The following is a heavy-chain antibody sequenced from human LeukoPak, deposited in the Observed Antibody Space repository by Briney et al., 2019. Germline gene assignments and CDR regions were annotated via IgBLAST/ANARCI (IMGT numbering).Heavy chain of an antibody. CDR2: IHDSGST. V-gene: IGHV4-30-4*01. Sequence: SQTLSLTCTVSGASISSGDYHWNWIRQPPGKGLEWIGFIHDSGSTYYNPSLKSRVSISRDMSKNQLSLRLNSVTAADTAVYYCARVRQRITIFGVVTTYYFDYWGQGTLVTVSS. D-gene: IGHD3-3*01. CDR1: GASISSGDYH. CDR3: ARVRQRITIFGVVTTYYFDY. J-gene: IGHJ4*02.